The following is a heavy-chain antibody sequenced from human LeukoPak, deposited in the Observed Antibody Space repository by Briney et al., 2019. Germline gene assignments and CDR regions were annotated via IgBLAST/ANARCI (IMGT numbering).Heavy chain of an antibody. D-gene: IGHD6-19*01. J-gene: IGHJ3*02. CDR2: INHSGST. CDR3: ARGFRRSSGWRGAFDI. CDR1: GGSFSGYY. V-gene: IGHV4-34*01. Sequence: PSETLPLTCAVYGGSFSGYYWSWIRQPPGKGLEWIGEINHSGSTNYNPSLKSRVTISVDTSKNQFSLKLSSVTAADTAVYYCARGFRRSSGWRGAFDIWGQGTMVTVSS.